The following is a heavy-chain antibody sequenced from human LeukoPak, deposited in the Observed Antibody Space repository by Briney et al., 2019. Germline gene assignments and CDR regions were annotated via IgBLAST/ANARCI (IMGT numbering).Heavy chain of an antibody. V-gene: IGHV3-33*01. CDR3: ARGDPTVTTKQNFDY. Sequence: GGSLRLSCAASGFSFSNYDMHWVRQAPGKGLEWVAVIWYDGSNKYYADSVKGRFTISRDNSKNTLYLQMNSLRVEDTAVYYCARGDPTVTTKQNFDYWGQGTLVTVSS. CDR1: GFSFSNYD. D-gene: IGHD4-17*01. CDR2: IWYDGSNK. J-gene: IGHJ4*02.